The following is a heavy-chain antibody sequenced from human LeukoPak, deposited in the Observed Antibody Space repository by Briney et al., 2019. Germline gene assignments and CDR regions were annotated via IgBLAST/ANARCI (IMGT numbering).Heavy chain of an antibody. V-gene: IGHV4-4*07. CDR1: GGSISSYY. CDR2: IYTSGST. Sequence: SETLSLTCTVSGGSISSYYWSWIRQPAGKGLEWIGRIYTSGSTNYNPSLKSRVTMSVDTSKNQCSLKLSSVTAADTAVYYCVRDWLNYYDSSGYVDGMDVWGQGTTVTVSS. J-gene: IGHJ6*02. D-gene: IGHD3-22*01. CDR3: VRDWLNYYDSSGYVDGMDV.